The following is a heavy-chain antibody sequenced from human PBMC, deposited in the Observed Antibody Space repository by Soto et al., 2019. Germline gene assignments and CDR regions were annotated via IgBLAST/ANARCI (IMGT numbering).Heavy chain of an antibody. J-gene: IGHJ4*02. CDR1: GGTFSSYT. CDR3: ARDHCSSTSCYFDY. V-gene: IGHV1-69*08. Sequence: QVQLVQSGAEVKKPGSSVKVSCKASGGTFSSYTISWVRQAPGQGHEWMGRIIPIVGIANYAQKFQGRVTITADKSTSTAYMELSSLRSEDTVVYYCARDHCSSTSCYFDYWGQGTLGTVSS. D-gene: IGHD2-2*01. CDR2: IIPIVGIA.